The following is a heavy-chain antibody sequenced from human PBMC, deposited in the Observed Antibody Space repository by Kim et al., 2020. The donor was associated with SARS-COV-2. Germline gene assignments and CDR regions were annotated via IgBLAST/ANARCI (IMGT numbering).Heavy chain of an antibody. V-gene: IGHV3-23*01. Sequence: GGSLRLSCAASGFTFSSYAMRWVRQAPGKGLEWVAAISGSGGSTYYADSVKGRFTISRDNSKNTLYLQMNSLRAEDTAVYYCTKLGGPSLYCGGDCYTFDSWGQGTLVTASS. CDR1: GFTFSSYA. D-gene: IGHD2-21*02. CDR3: TKLGGPSLYCGGDCYTFDS. CDR2: ISGSGGST. J-gene: IGHJ4*02.